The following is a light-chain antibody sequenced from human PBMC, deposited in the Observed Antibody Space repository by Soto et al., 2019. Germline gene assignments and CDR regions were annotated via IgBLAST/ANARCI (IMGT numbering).Light chain of an antibody. CDR1: SSGVCGYGY. V-gene: IGLV2-14*01. Sequence: QSVLTQPASVSGSPGQSITVSCTGTSSGVCGYGYVSWYHQHRGKGTKLMTYEVCNRPSGLSNRFSGSKSGHTAALTSSGLQAGDEADYYCSSHTTSSTYVFGSGPKVTV. J-gene: IGLJ1*01. CDR2: EVC. CDR3: SSHTTSSTYV.